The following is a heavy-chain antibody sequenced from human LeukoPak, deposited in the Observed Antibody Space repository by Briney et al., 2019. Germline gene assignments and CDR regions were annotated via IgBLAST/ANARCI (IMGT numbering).Heavy chain of an antibody. J-gene: IGHJ4*02. CDR3: AKAYDFWSGYYPSPFDY. CDR2: ISGSGGST. Sequence: GGSLRLSCAASGFTFSSYAMSWVRQAPGKGLGWVSAISGSGGSTYYADSVKGRFTISRDNSKNTLYLQMNSLRAEDTAVYYCAKAYDFWSGYYPSPFDYWGRGTLVTVSS. D-gene: IGHD3-3*01. CDR1: GFTFSSYA. V-gene: IGHV3-23*01.